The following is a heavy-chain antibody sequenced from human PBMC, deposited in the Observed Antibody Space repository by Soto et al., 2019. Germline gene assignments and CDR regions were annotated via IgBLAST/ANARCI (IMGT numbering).Heavy chain of an antibody. CDR2: ISVSGVST. J-gene: IGHJ4*02. CDR1: GFTFSSYS. CDR3: AKVRGGNSGSSY. D-gene: IGHD2-21*02. Sequence: VGSLRRSCSSSGFTFSSYSISWFRQAPGKGLEWVSAISVSGVSTYYADSVKGRFTISRDNSKNTLYLQMNSLRAEDTAVYYCAKVRGGNSGSSYRGQGHMVTVS. V-gene: IGHV3-23*01.